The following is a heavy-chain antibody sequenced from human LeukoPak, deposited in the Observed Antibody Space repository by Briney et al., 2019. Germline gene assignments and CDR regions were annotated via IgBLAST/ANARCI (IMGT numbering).Heavy chain of an antibody. CDR3: GSSSPSYYYYYYMDV. CDR1: GGTFSSYA. Sequence: SVKVSCKASGGTFSSYAISWVRQAPGQGLEWMGGIIPIFGTANYAQKFQGRVTITADKSSSTAYMELSSLRSEDTAVYYCGSSSPSYYYYYYMDVWGKGTTVTVSS. V-gene: IGHV1-69*06. J-gene: IGHJ6*03. CDR2: IIPIFGTA. D-gene: IGHD6-6*01.